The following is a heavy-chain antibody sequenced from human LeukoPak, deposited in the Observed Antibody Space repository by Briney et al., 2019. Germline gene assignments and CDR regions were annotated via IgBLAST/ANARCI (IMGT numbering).Heavy chain of an antibody. CDR1: GYTFTNYG. D-gene: IGHD3-16*02. CDR2: INPNSGGT. CDR3: ARTRVMITFGGVIVPFDY. J-gene: IGHJ4*02. V-gene: IGHV1-2*02. Sequence: ASVKVSCKTSGYTFTNYGFSWVRQAPGQGLEWMGWINPNSGGTNYAQKFQGRVTMTRDTSISTAYMELSRLRSDDTAVYYCARTRVMITFGGVIVPFDYWGQGTLVTVSS.